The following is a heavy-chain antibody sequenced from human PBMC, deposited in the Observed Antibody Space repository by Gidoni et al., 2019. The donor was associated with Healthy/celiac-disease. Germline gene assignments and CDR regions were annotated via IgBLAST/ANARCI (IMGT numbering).Heavy chain of an antibody. CDR1: GGSISSSSYY. V-gene: IGHV4-39*01. J-gene: IGHJ4*02. Sequence: QLQLQESGSGLVKPSETLSLTCTVSGGSISSSSYYWGWIRQPPGKGLEWIGSIYYRGSTYYNPSLKMRVTISVDTSKNQFSLKLSSVTAADTAVYYCARHGGGYEIDYWGQGTLVTVSS. CDR2: IYYRGST. D-gene: IGHD3-16*01. CDR3: ARHGGGYEIDY.